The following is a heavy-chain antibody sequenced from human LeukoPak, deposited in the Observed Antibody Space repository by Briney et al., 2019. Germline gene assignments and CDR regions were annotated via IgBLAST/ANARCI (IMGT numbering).Heavy chain of an antibody. CDR3: AKDVAAAGTDWYFDL. CDR1: GFTFDDYA. CDR2: ISWNSGSI. V-gene: IGHV3-9*01. D-gene: IGHD6-13*01. Sequence: GRSLRLSCAASGFTFDDYAMHWVRQPPGKGLEWVSGISWNSGSIGYADSVKGRFTISRDNAKNSLYLQMNSLRAEDTALYYCAKDVAAAGTDWYFDLWGRGTLVTVSS. J-gene: IGHJ2*01.